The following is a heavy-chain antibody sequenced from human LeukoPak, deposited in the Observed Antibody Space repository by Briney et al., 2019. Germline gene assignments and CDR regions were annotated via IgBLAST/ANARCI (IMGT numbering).Heavy chain of an antibody. V-gene: IGHV5-51*01. CDR3: ARQRSPTTRDAFAI. CDR2: IYPGDSDI. CDR1: GYTFTDYW. Sequence: GESLKISCKASGYTFTDYWVGWVRQMPGKGLEWMGIIYPGDSDIRYSPSFQGQVTISTDKPISTAYLQWSSLKASDTAMYYCARQRSPTTRDAFAIWGQGTMVTVSS. D-gene: IGHD1-1*01. J-gene: IGHJ3*02.